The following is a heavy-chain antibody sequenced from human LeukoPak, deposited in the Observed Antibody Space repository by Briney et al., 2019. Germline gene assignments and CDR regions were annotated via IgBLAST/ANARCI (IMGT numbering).Heavy chain of an antibody. J-gene: IGHJ4*02. V-gene: IGHV3-23*01. D-gene: IGHD2-2*01. CDR1: GFTFSSYA. CDR2: ISGSGGST. Sequence: GGSLRLSSAASGFTFSSYAMSWVRQAPGKGLEWVSAISGSGGSTYYADSVKGRFTISRDNSKNTLYLQMNSLRAEDTAVYHCAKDAPVNIVVVPAANSWGQGTLVTVSS. CDR3: AKDAPVNIVVVPAANS.